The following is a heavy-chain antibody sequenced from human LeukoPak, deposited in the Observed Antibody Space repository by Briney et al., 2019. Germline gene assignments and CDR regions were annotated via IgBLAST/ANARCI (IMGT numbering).Heavy chain of an antibody. V-gene: IGHV3-53*01. J-gene: IGHJ6*03. Sequence: PGGSLRLSCAASGFTVSSNYMSWVRQAPGKGLEWVSVIYSGGSTYYADSVKGRFTISRDNSKNTLYLQMNSLRAEDTAVYYCARDRGYCSSTSCYSYYYMDVWGKGTTVTVSS. CDR1: GFTVSSNY. CDR3: ARDRGYCSSTSCYSYYYMDV. D-gene: IGHD2-2*02. CDR2: IYSGGST.